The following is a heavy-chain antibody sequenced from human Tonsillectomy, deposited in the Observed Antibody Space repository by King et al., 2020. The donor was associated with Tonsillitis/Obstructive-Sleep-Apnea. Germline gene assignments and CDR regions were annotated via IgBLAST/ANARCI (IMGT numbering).Heavy chain of an antibody. D-gene: IGHD3-3*01. CDR1: GGSFSGYY. Sequence: VQLQQWGAGLLKPSETLSLTCAVYGGSFSGYYWSWIRQSPGKGLEWIGEINHSGRSTYNPSLKSRVTISEDTSKKKFSLMLRSVTAADTAVYYCASGHMGVVGDYWGQGTLVTVSS. CDR2: INHSGRS. V-gene: IGHV4-34*01. J-gene: IGHJ4*02. CDR3: ASGHMGVVGDY.